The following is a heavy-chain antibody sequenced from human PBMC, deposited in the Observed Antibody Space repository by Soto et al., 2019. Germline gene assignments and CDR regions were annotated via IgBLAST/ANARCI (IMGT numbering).Heavy chain of an antibody. J-gene: IGHJ4*02. V-gene: IGHV1-69*12. CDR1: GGTFSSYA. D-gene: IGHD3-10*02. CDR2: IIPIFGTA. Sequence: QVQLVQSGAEVKKPGSSVKVSCKASGGTFSSYAISWVRQAPGQGLEWMGGIIPIFGTANYAQKFQGRVTISGDESTSTADMEVRSLRSEDTAVYYCARGGDYVGNWECGYWCQGTLVTVPS. CDR3: ARGGDYVGNWECGY.